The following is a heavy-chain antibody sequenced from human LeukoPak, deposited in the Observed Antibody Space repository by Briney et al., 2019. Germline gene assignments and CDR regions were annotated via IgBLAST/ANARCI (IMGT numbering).Heavy chain of an antibody. CDR3: ARGLSSWRNYYYYYMDV. J-gene: IGHJ6*03. CDR2: IYSGGST. Sequence: GGSLRLSCAASGFTVSSNYMSWVRQAPGNGLEWVSVIYSGGSTYYADSVKGRFTISRDNSKNTLYLQMNSLRAEDTAVYYCARGLSSWRNYYYYYMDVWGKGTTVTISS. D-gene: IGHD6-13*01. V-gene: IGHV3-53*01. CDR1: GFTVSSNY.